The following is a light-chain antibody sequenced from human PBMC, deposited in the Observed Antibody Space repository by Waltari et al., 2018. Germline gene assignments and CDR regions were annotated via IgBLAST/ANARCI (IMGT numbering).Light chain of an antibody. V-gene: IGLV1-51*01. CDR3: GTWDTSLNTWI. CDR2: DNN. J-gene: IGLJ2*01. Sequence: QSVLTQPPSVSAAPGQRVTISCSGRSSNIGDKEVSWYQQLPGTGPKLLIYDNNQRPSGILDRFSGSKTGTSATLAITGLQTGDEGEYYCGTWDTSLNTWIFGGGTKLAVL. CDR1: SSNIGDKE.